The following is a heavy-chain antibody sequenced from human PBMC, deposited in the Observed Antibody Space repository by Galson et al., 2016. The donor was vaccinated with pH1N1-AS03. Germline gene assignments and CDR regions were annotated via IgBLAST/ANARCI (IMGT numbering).Heavy chain of an antibody. D-gene: IGHD3-3*01. Sequence: SGAEVKQPGESLKISCKVSGYTFSNHWIGWVRQMPGKGLEWMGIIYPADSSTTYSPSFQGQVTISADQSISTAYLQWSSLRASDTAMYFCARQQDGRGSGLEWLFWYGMDVWGQGTTVIVSS. J-gene: IGHJ6*02. V-gene: IGHV5-51*01. CDR3: ARQQDGRGSGLEWLFWYGMDV. CDR1: GYTFSNHW. CDR2: IYPADSST.